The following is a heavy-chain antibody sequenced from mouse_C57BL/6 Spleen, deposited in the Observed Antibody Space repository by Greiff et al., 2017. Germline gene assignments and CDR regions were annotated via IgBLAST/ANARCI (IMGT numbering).Heavy chain of an antibody. V-gene: IGHV5-4*01. CDR2: ISDGGSYT. D-gene: IGHD1-1*01. Sequence: DVKLQESGGGLVKPGGSLKLSCAASGFTFSSYAMSWVRQTPEKRLEWVATISDGGSYTYYPDNVKGRFTISRDNAKNNLYLQMSHLKSEDTAMYYCARDPEGGSSPWFAYWGQGTLVTVSA. CDR3: ARDPEGGSSPWFAY. CDR1: GFTFSSYA. J-gene: IGHJ3*01.